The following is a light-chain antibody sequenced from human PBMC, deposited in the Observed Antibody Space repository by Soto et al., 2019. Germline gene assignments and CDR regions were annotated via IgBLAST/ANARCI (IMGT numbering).Light chain of an antibody. CDR2: GNT. V-gene: IGLV1-40*01. J-gene: IGLJ1*01. Sequence: QSVLTQPPSVSGAPGQRVTISCTGSSSNIGSTYDVQWYQQLPGTAPKLLIHGNTNRPSGVPDRFSGSKSGTSASRAITGLQADDEADYYCQSYDDSLSVHYVFGTGTKLTVL. CDR1: SSNIGSTYD. CDR3: QSYDDSLSVHYV.